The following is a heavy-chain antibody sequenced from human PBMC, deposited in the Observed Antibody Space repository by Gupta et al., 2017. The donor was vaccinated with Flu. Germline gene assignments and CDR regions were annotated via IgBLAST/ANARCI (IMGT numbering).Heavy chain of an antibody. J-gene: IGHJ4*02. CDR2: INPGNSDT. D-gene: IGHD5-12*01. CDR1: ANTFTNYW. CDR3: AKRGYPGYGPVDS. Sequence: VQLVQRGAEVRKSGESLRLSCTSSANTFTNYWIGWARQMPGKCLERIGIINPGNSDTKYSPAFQCQVSISAEKAIRTVYWQWSRLGASDTPIYYCAKRGYPGYGPVDSWGQGTLVTVSS. V-gene: IGHV5-51*03.